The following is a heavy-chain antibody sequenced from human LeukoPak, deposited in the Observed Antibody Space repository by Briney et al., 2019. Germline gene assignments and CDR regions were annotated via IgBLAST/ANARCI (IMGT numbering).Heavy chain of an antibody. CDR2: MYLSGTT. Sequence: SETLSLTCTVSGDSINSLDLWSWVRQPPGKGLEWTGEMYLSGTTHSNPSVKSRVTISIDKSKNQFFLNLSSVTAADTAVYYCAGLVGRYSSGLYYYYFDYWGQGTLVTVSS. CDR1: GDSINSLDL. D-gene: IGHD3-22*01. V-gene: IGHV4-4*02. CDR3: AGLVGRYSSGLYYYYFDY. J-gene: IGHJ4*02.